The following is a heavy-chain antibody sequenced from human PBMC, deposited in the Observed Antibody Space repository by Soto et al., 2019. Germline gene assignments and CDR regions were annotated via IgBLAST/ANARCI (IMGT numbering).Heavy chain of an antibody. CDR3: ARPDGATYNFRY. J-gene: IGHJ4*02. CDR2: ISTTGGST. V-gene: IGHV3-23*01. D-gene: IGHD1-1*01. Sequence: DVQLLESGGRLVQPGGPLRLSCAASGFTFNAYSLSWVRQAPGKGLEWVSAISTTGGSTYYTDSVKGRFTISRDNSQNTLSLQMNSLRAEDTAVYYCARPDGATYNFRYWGQGTLVTVSS. CDR1: GFTFNAYS.